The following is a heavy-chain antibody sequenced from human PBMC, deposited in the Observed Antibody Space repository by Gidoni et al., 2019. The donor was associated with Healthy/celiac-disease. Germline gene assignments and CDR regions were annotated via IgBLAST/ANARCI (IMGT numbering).Heavy chain of an antibody. CDR3: ARALVWFGESMGFYYYYGMDV. J-gene: IGHJ6*02. CDR2: ISSSSSYI. V-gene: IGHV3-21*01. D-gene: IGHD3-10*01. Sequence: EVQLVESGGGLVKPGGSLRLSCAASGFTFSSYSMNWVRQAPGKGLEWVSSISSSSSYIYYADSVKGRFTISRDNAKNSLYLQMNSLRAEDTAVYYCARALVWFGESMGFYYYYGMDVWGQGTTVTVSS. CDR1: GFTFSSYS.